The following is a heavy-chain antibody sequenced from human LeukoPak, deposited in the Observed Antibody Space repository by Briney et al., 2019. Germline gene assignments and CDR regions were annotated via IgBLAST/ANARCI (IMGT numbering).Heavy chain of an antibody. V-gene: IGHV4-34*01. CDR1: GGSFSGYY. CDR3: ARGWLQYDY. J-gene: IGHJ4*02. Sequence: SETLSLTCAVYGGSFSGYYWSWIRQPPGKGLEWIGEINHSGSTNYNPSLKSRVTISVDTSKNQFSLKLSSVTAADTAVYYCARGWLQYDYWGQGTLVAVSS. CDR2: INHSGST. D-gene: IGHD5-24*01.